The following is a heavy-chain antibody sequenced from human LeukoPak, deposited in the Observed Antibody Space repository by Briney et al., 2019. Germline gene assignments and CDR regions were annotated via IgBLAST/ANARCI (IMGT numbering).Heavy chain of an antibody. CDR3: ARDPYYYDNANAFDI. V-gene: IGHV3-21*01. D-gene: IGHD3-22*01. Sequence: PGGSLRLSCAASGFTFSSYSMNWVRQAPGKGLEWVSSISSSSSYIYYADSVKGRFTISRDNAKNSLYLQMNSLRAEDTAVYYCARDPYYYDNANAFDIWGQGTMLTVSS. CDR2: ISSSSSYI. J-gene: IGHJ3*02. CDR1: GFTFSSYS.